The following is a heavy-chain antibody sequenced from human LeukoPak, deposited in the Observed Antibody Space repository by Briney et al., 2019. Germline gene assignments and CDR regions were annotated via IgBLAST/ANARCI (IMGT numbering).Heavy chain of an antibody. CDR3: AREKVATVTQYFDY. Sequence: ASVKVSCKASGYTFTSYGISWVRQAPGQGLEWMGWISAYNGNTNYAQKFQGRVTMTRDMSTSTVYMELSSLRSEDTAVYYCAREKVATVTQYFDYWGQGTLVIVSS. J-gene: IGHJ4*02. CDR2: ISAYNGNT. CDR1: GYTFTSYG. V-gene: IGHV1-18*01. D-gene: IGHD4-11*01.